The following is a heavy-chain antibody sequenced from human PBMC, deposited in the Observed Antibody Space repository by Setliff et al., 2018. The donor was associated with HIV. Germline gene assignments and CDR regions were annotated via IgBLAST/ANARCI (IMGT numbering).Heavy chain of an antibody. V-gene: IGHV1-46*01. Sequence: ASVKVSCKASGYTFTDYYMHWVRQAPGQGLEWMGIINPSGGSTSYAQKFQGRVTMTRDTSTNTVYMELSSLRSEDTAVYYCARLGDFWSGYYYFDYWGQGTLVTVSS. CDR3: ARLGDFWSGYYYFDY. CDR2: INPSGGST. J-gene: IGHJ4*02. D-gene: IGHD3-3*01. CDR1: GYTFTDYY.